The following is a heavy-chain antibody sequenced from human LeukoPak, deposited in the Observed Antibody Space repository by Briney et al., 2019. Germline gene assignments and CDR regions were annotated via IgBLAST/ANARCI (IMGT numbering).Heavy chain of an antibody. J-gene: IGHJ3*02. D-gene: IGHD2/OR15-2a*01. V-gene: IGHV3-66*02. Sequence: GRTLRLSSAASGFTVSSNYMRWVRQAPGKELEWVSVIYSGGSTYYADSVKGRFTISRDNSKNTLYLQMNSLRAEDTAVYYCARVYLKAAFDIWGQGTMVTVSS. CDR3: ARVYLKAAFDI. CDR1: GFTVSSNY. CDR2: IYSGGST.